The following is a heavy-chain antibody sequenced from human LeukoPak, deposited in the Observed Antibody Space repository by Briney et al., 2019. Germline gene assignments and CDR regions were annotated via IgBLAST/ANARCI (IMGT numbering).Heavy chain of an antibody. Sequence: GGSLRLSCTVTEFTFSTYAMNWVRQAPGKGLEWVSSISSDSSMIYYADSVKGRFTISRDNAKNSLYLQMSGLRDEDTAVYFCASGNYGQFDSWGQGTLVTVS. CDR1: EFTFSTYA. J-gene: IGHJ4*02. CDR2: ISSDSSMI. V-gene: IGHV3-48*02. CDR3: ASGNYGQFDS. D-gene: IGHD3-10*01.